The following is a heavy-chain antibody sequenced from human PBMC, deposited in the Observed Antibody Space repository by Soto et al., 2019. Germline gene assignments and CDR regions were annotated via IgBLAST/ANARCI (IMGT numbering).Heavy chain of an antibody. CDR2: IYYSGST. V-gene: IGHV4-39*01. D-gene: IGHD2-2*01. CDR1: GGSISSSSYY. Sequence: SATLSLTCTVSGGSISSSSYYWGWIRQPPGKGLEWIGSIYYSGSTYYNPSLKSRVTISVDTSKNQFSLKLSSVTAADTAVYYCARLSVPDIVVVPAEGLVYWGQGTLVTVSS. CDR3: ARLSVPDIVVVPAEGLVY. J-gene: IGHJ4*02.